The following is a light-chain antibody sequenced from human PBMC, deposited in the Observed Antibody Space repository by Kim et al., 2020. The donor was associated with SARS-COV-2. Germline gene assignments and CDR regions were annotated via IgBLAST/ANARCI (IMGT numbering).Light chain of an antibody. J-gene: IGLJ2*01. V-gene: IGLV3-21*04. CDR3: QVWDSSRGV. CDR2: YDS. CDR1: NIGSKS. Sequence: SYELTQPPSVSVAPGKTARITCGGNNIGSKSVHWYQQKPGQAPVLVIYYDSDRPSGIPERFSGSNSGNTATLTFSRVEAGDEADYYCQVWDSSRGVFGGGTQLTVL.